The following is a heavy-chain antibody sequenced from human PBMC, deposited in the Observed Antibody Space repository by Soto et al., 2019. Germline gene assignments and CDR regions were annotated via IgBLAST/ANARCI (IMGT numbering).Heavy chain of an antibody. CDR3: AREDDGGDRDYYGLDV. J-gene: IGHJ6*02. CDR1: GGSISSEYYH. Sequence: QMQLQQSGPGLVKPSQTLSLTCSVSGGSISSEYYHWTWIRQSPGKGLEWIGYIHYSGSILYNPSFKSRITMSVDTSKNQFSLQLSSVSAADTAVYFCAREDDGGDRDYYGLDVWGQGTTVTVSS. D-gene: IGHD2-21*02. CDR2: IHYSGSI. V-gene: IGHV4-30-4*08.